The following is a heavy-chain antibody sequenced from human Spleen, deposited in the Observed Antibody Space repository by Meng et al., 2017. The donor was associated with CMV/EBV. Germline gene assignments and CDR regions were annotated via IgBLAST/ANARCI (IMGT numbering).Heavy chain of an antibody. CDR3: AKAIHAYDFHDYGDWFDP. J-gene: IGHJ5*02. CDR1: GFTFSRYA. D-gene: IGHD4-17*01. V-gene: IGHV3-23*01. CDR2: ISGSGGST. Sequence: GESLKISCAASGFTFSRYAMTWVRQAPGKGLEWVSGISGSGGSTYYADSVKGRFTISRDKSRNTLHLQMNSLRAEDTAVYYCAKAIHAYDFHDYGDWFDPWGQGTLVTVSS.